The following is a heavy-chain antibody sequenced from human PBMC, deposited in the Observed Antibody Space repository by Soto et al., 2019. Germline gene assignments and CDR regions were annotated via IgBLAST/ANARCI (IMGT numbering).Heavy chain of an antibody. D-gene: IGHD3-10*01. J-gene: IGHJ5*02. V-gene: IGHV3-74*01. Sequence: GGSLRLSCAASGFTFTNYWMHWVRQAPGKGLMWVSRINPDGSRTSYADSVKGRFAISRDNVKNTLYLQMNSLRAEDTAVYYCARVKSGSYDWFDPWGQGTLVTVSS. CDR3: ARVKSGSYDWFDP. CDR1: GFTFTNYW. CDR2: INPDGSRT.